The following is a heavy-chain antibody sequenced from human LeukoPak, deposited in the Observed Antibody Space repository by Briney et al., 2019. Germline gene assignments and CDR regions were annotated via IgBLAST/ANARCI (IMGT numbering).Heavy chain of an antibody. CDR1: GFTFTTTA. CDR2: ISGRTGAT. CDR3: AKCGNSGCHLIDY. Sequence: GGSLRLSCAASGFTFTTTAMSWARQAPGKGLEWVSAISGRTGATYYADSEKGRFTISRDNSKSTLYLQMDSLRAEDTAVYYCAKCGNSGCHLIDYWGQGTLVTVSS. J-gene: IGHJ4*02. V-gene: IGHV3-23*01. D-gene: IGHD5-12*01.